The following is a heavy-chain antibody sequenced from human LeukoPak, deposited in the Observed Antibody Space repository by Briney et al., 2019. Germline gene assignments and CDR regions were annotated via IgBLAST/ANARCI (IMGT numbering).Heavy chain of an antibody. CDR3: ARGIIVSAAFDI. V-gene: IGHV1-2*02. Sequence: ASVKVSCKASGYTFTGYYMHWVRQAPGQGLEWMGWINPNSYGTNYAQKFQGRVTMTSDTSISTAYMELSRLRSDDTAVYYCARGIIVSAAFDIWGQGTMVTVSS. CDR1: GYTFTGYY. D-gene: IGHD2/OR15-2a*01. J-gene: IGHJ3*02. CDR2: INPNSYGT.